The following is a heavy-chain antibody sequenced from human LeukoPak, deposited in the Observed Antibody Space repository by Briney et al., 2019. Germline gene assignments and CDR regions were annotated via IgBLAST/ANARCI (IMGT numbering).Heavy chain of an antibody. CDR2: IIPIFGTA. CDR1: GGTFSSYA. D-gene: IGHD3-16*02. J-gene: IGHJ4*02. V-gene: IGHV1-69*13. Sequence: SVKVSCKASGGTFSSYAISWVRQAPGQGLEWMGGIIPIFGTANYAQKFQGRVTITADESTSTAYMELSSLRSEDTAVYYCARRRGDYVWGSYRHLGGYYFDYWGQGTLVTVSS. CDR3: ARRRGDYVWGSYRHLGGYYFDY.